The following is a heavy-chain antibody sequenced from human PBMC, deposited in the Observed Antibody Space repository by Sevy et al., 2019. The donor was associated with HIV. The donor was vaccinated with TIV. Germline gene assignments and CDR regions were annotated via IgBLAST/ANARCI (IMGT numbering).Heavy chain of an antibody. V-gene: IGHV3-7*01. Sequence: GKSLKISCAASGFTFSSYWMSWVRQAPGKGLEWVANIKQDGSEKYYVDSVKGRFTISRDNAKNSLYLQMNSLRAEDTAVYYCARERGISFIVGATSGAFDIWGQGTMVTVSS. D-gene: IGHD1-26*01. CDR1: GFTFSSYW. J-gene: IGHJ3*02. CDR3: ARERGISFIVGATSGAFDI. CDR2: IKQDGSEK.